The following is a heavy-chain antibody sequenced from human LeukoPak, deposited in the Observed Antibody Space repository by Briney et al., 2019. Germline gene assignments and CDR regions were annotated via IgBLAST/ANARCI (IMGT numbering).Heavy chain of an antibody. V-gene: IGHV3-49*03. D-gene: IGHD3-9*01. CDR1: GFTFGDFA. J-gene: IGHJ2*01. Sequence: GGSLRLSCTTSGFTFGDFAMSWFRQAPGKGLEWVGFIRSVNYGGAVEYAASVKGRFTISRDDSRRVAYLQMDGLRTEDTAVYYCTRTYYHILTGLRYWYFDLWGRGTLVTVSS. CDR3: TRTYYHILTGLRYWYFDL. CDR2: IRSVNYGGAV.